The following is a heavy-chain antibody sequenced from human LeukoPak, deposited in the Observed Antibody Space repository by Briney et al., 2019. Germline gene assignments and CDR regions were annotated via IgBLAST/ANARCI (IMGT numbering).Heavy chain of an antibody. Sequence: ASVKVSCKASGYTFTSYDINWVRQATGQGLEWMGWMNPNSGNTGYAQKFQGRVTTTRNTSISTAYMELSSLRSEDTAVYYCGGGGGSGSYYKGYYYGMDVWGQGTTVTVSS. J-gene: IGHJ6*02. D-gene: IGHD3-10*01. CDR2: MNPNSGNT. CDR1: GYTFTSYD. V-gene: IGHV1-8*01. CDR3: GGGGGSGSYYKGYYYGMDV.